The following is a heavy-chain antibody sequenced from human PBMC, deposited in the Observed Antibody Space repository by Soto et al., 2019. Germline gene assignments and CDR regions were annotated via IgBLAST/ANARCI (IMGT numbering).Heavy chain of an antibody. CDR1: GGTFSSYA. Sequence: QVQLVQSGAEVKKPGSSVKVSWKASGGTFSSYAISWVRQAPGQGLEWMGGIIPIFGTANYAQKFQGRVTITADESTSTAYMELSSLRSEDTAVYYCARDLSGGSTYYFDYWGQGTLVTVSS. J-gene: IGHJ4*02. CDR2: IIPIFGTA. CDR3: ARDLSGGSTYYFDY. V-gene: IGHV1-69*01. D-gene: IGHD2-8*02.